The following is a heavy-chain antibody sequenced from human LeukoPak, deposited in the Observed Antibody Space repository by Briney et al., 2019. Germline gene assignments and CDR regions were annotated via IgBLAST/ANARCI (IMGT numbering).Heavy chain of an antibody. CDR2: IIPIFSTA. D-gene: IGHD3-10*01. V-gene: IGHV1-69*05. J-gene: IGHJ4*02. Sequence: GASVRVSCKASGGTFSSYAISWVRQAPGQGLEWMGGIIPIFSTANYAQKFQGRVTITTDESTSTAYMELSSLRSEDTAVYYCAREGTLTDFDYWGQGTLVTVSS. CDR3: AREGTLTDFDY. CDR1: GGTFSSYA.